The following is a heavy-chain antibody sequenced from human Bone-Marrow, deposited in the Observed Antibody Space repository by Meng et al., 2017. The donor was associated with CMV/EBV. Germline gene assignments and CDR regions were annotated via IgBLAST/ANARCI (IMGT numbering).Heavy chain of an antibody. CDR3: TLNWPSFDY. Sequence: GGSLRLSCEASGFAFSNAWMSWVRQAPGKGLEWVGRIISKSDGGTTDYAAPVKDRFTISRDDSKNTLYLQVNSLKTEDPAVYYRTLNWPSFDYWGQGTLVTISS. CDR2: IISKSDGGTT. D-gene: IGHD1-20*01. J-gene: IGHJ4*02. CDR1: GFAFSNAW. V-gene: IGHV3-15*01.